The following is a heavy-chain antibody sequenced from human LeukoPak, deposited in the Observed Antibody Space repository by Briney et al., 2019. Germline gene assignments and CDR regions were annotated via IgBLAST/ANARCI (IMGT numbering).Heavy chain of an antibody. CDR2: INHSGST. CDR1: GGSFSGYY. Sequence: SETLSLTCAVYGGSFSGYYWSWIRQPPGKGLEWIGEINHSGSTNYNPSLKSRVTISVDTSKNQFSLKLSSVTAADTAVYYCARPPPSFDVLTTVTTEGGDAFDIWGQGTMVTVSS. D-gene: IGHD4-17*01. J-gene: IGHJ3*02. CDR3: ARPPPSFDVLTTVTTEGGDAFDI. V-gene: IGHV4-34*01.